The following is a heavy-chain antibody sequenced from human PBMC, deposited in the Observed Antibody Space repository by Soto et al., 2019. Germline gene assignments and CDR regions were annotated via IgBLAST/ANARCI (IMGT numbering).Heavy chain of an antibody. V-gene: IGHV4-59*08. J-gene: IGHJ4*02. Sequence: SETLSLTCTVSGGSISSYYWSWIRQPPGKGLEWIGYIYYSGSTNYNPSLKSRVTMSVDTSKNQFSLELTSVTAADTAVYYCARRYCSGSSCYSGFDFWGQGTLVTLSS. CDR1: GGSISSYY. D-gene: IGHD2-15*01. CDR2: IYYSGST. CDR3: ARRYCSGSSCYSGFDF.